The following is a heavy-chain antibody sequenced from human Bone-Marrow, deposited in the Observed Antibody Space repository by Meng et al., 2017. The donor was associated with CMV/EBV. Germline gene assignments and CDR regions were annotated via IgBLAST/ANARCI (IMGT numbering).Heavy chain of an antibody. D-gene: IGHD3-22*01. CDR3: ARVLSGYLYYFDY. V-gene: IGHV3-30-3*01. J-gene: IGHJ4*02. CDR2: ISYDGSNK. CDR1: GFTFSSYA. Sequence: GESLKISCAASGFTFSSYAMHWVRQAPGKGLEWVAVISYDGSNKYYADSVKGRFTISRDNAKNSLYLQMNSLRAEDTAVYYCARVLSGYLYYFDYWGQGTLVTVSS.